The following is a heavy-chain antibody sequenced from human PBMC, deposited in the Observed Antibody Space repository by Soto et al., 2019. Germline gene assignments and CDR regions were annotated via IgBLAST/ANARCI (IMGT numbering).Heavy chain of an antibody. D-gene: IGHD1-1*01. CDR2: LYDLDGS. CDR1: GFTISGKKY. V-gene: IGHV3-53*01. J-gene: IGHJ3*01. Sequence: WSLRLSCAAFGFTISGKKYVAWVRQALGKGLEWVSALYDLDGSFYAASVKGRFTTSSDSSKTTVYLQMNDLRPDDTAVYYCATWHEREHAYDVWGQGTTVTVS. CDR3: ATWHEREHAYDV.